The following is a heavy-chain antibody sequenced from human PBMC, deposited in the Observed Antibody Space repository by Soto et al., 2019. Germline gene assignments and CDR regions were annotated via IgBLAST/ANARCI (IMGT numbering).Heavy chain of an antibody. J-gene: IGHJ4*02. CDR1: GFTFSSYG. D-gene: IGHD6-13*01. CDR2: IWYDGSNK. Sequence: QVQLVESGGGVVQPGRSLRLSCAASGFTFSSYGMHWVRQAPGKGLEWVAVIWYDGSNKYYADSVKGRFTISRDNSKNTLYLQMNSLRAEDTAVYYCASSSSWYGSYYFDYRGQGTLVTVSS. CDR3: ASSSSWYGSYYFDY. V-gene: IGHV3-33*01.